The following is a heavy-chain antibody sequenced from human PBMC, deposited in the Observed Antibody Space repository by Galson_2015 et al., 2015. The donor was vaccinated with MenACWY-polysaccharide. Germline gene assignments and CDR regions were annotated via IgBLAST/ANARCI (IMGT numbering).Heavy chain of an antibody. V-gene: IGHV4-59*10. CDR3: ARRSLDNWYFDL. CDR2: IHATGST. Sequence: SISSSYWSWIRQSADKGLEYLGRIHATGSTAYNPSSRSRVAMSVDLPRNQLSLRLVSVTASDTAIYYCARRSLDNWYFDLWGRGTLVIVSS. D-gene: IGHD1-1*01. J-gene: IGHJ2*01. CDR1: SISSSY.